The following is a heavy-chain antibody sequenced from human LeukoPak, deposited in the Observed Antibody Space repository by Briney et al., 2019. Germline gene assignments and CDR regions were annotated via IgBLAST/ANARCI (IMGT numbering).Heavy chain of an antibody. Sequence: GGSLRLSCEPSGFSFSIYAMRWVRQAPGRGREWVSRTRGNVGSTYYANSVKGRFTIARDNTKNTLYMEMNSLKEENTALYYCVKGGQRYDFWRWDFWGRGTLVTVSS. D-gene: IGHD3-3*01. CDR2: TRGNVGST. CDR1: GFSFSIYA. J-gene: IGHJ4*02. V-gene: IGHV3-23*01. CDR3: VKGGQRYDFWRWDF.